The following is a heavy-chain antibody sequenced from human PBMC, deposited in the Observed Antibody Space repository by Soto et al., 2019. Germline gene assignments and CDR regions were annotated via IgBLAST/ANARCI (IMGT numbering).Heavy chain of an antibody. CDR3: VGELSSRRLDY. D-gene: IGHD3-16*02. CDR1: GFIFSNHA. CDR2: IAYDGSSQ. J-gene: IGHJ4*02. V-gene: IGHV3-30-3*01. Sequence: QVQLVDSGGGMVQPGTSLRLSCAASGFIFSNHAMHWVRQAPGKGLEWVAGIAYDGSSQYYADSVRGRFTISRDNSRNTLYLQMSSLRVEDTAVYYCVGELSSRRLDYWGQRTLVTVSS.